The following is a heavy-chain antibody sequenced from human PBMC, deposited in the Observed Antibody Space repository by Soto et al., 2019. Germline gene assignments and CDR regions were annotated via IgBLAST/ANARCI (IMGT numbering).Heavy chain of an antibody. Sequence: EVQVLESGGGLVQPGGSLRLSCVASGFTFSTYAMNWVRQAPGKGLEWVSGISGSGSDRYYADSVRGRFTISRDNSNNTLNLQMDILRAEYTAIYYCTKTPRSYYYYMDVWGKGTTVTVSS. CDR3: TKTPRSYYYYMDV. V-gene: IGHV3-23*01. CDR2: ISGSGSDR. J-gene: IGHJ6*03. CDR1: GFTFSTYA. D-gene: IGHD3-10*01.